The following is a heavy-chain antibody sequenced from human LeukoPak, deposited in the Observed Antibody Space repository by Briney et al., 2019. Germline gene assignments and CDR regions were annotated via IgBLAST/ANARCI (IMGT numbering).Heavy chain of an antibody. D-gene: IGHD2-2*01. V-gene: IGHV4-39*01. CDR3: ARLSAHCSSSCCYFDC. CDR1: GGSISSGGYY. Sequence: KPSETLSLACTVSGGSISSGGYYWGWIRQPPGKGLEWIGNIYYSGSTYYNSSLKSRITISVDTSKNQFSLKLNSVTAADTAVYYCARLSAHCSSSCCYFDCWGQGTLVTVSS. CDR2: IYYSGST. J-gene: IGHJ4*02.